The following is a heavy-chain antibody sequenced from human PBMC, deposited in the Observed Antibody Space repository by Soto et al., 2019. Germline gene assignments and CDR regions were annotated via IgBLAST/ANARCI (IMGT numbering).Heavy chain of an antibody. V-gene: IGHV1-2*02. CDR1: GYTFTGYY. CDR2: INPNSGGT. CDR3: ARDKHDFWSGSPPLPGWFDP. J-gene: IGHJ5*02. D-gene: IGHD3-3*01. Sequence: ASVKVSCKASGYTFTGYYMHWVRQAPGQGLEWMGWINPNSGGTNYAQKLQGRVTMTTDTSTSTAYMELRSLRSDDTAVYYCARDKHDFWSGSPPLPGWFDPWGQGTLVTVSS.